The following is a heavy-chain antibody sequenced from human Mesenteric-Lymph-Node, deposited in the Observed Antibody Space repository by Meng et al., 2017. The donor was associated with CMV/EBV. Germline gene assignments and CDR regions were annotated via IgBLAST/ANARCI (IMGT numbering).Heavy chain of an antibody. CDR2: INHSGVP. CDR3: ARGSDIPVNNY. D-gene: IGHD2-15*01. Sequence: QVQLQQWGAGLFKPSETLSLTRAVYGGSFSGYYWSWFRQPPGKGLEWIGEINHSGVPNHNPSLKSRVTISLDRSKNQFSLKLSSVTAEDTAVYYCARGSDIPVNNYWGQGTLVTVSS. J-gene: IGHJ4*02. CDR1: GGSFSGYY. V-gene: IGHV4-34*01.